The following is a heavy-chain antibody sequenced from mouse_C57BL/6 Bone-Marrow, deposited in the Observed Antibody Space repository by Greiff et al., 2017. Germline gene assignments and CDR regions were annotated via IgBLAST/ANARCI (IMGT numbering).Heavy chain of an antibody. Sequence: QVQLQQSGAELARPGASVKLSCKASGYTFTSYGISWVKQRTGQGLEWIGEIYPRSGNTYYNEKFKGKATLTADKSTSTGYMELGSLTSEYSAVYFCARSRGGYDGFYYAMDYWGQGTSVTVSS. CDR2: IYPRSGNT. D-gene: IGHD2-3*01. V-gene: IGHV1-81*01. CDR3: ARSRGGYDGFYYAMDY. CDR1: GYTFTSYG. J-gene: IGHJ4*01.